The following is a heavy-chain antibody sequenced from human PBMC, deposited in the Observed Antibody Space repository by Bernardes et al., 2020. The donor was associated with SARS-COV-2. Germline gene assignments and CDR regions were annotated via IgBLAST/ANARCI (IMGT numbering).Heavy chain of an antibody. D-gene: IGHD6-19*01. CDR3: AKDSLAVAPSYYGMDV. V-gene: IGHV3-9*01. CDR1: AFIFDDYA. CDR2: ISWNSGSI. Sequence: SLRLPSAASAFIFDDYAMHWVRQAPGKGLEWVSGISWNSGSIGYADSVTGRFTISRDNAKNSLYLQMNSLRAEDTALYYCAKDSLAVAPSYYGMDVWGQGTTVTVSS. J-gene: IGHJ6*02.